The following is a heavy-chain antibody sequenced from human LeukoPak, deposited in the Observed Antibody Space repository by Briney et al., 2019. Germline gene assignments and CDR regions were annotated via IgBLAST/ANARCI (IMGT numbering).Heavy chain of an antibody. D-gene: IGHD3-22*01. CDR2: ISYDGSNK. CDR3: AKATYYYDSSGYYLLDY. Sequence: PGGSLRLSCAASGFTFSSYGMRWVRQAPGKGLEWVAVISYDGSNKYYADSVKSRFTISRDNSKNTLYLQMNSLRAEDTAVYYCAKATYYYDSSGYYLLDYWGQGTLVTVSS. J-gene: IGHJ4*02. CDR1: GFTFSSYG. V-gene: IGHV3-30*18.